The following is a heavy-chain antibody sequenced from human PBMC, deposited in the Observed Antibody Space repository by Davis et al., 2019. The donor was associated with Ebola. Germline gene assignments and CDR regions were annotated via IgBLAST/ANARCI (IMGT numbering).Heavy chain of an antibody. CDR3: ARTRSHRSIPRTPAYYYGMDV. Sequence: ESLMIPFPSSGFTFRRYNMNWVRQVPGKGLEWVSYISSSSSTIYYADSVKGRFTISRDNAKNSLYLQMNSLRAEDTAVYYCARTRSHRSIPRTPAYYYGMDVWGQGTTVTVSS. CDR1: GFTFRRYN. J-gene: IGHJ6*02. CDR2: ISSSSSTI. D-gene: IGHD1-14*01. V-gene: IGHV3-48*01.